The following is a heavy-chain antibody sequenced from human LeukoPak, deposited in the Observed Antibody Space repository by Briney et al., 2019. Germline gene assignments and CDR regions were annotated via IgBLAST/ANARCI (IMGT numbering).Heavy chain of an antibody. Sequence: QPGGSLRLSCAASAFTVSSNYMSWVRQAPGKGLEWVSIIYTRGTTYYADSVKGRFTISRDNSKNTLYLQMNSLRAEDTAVYYCARSVSGTTDYWGQGTLVTVSS. CDR3: ARSVSGTTDY. J-gene: IGHJ4*02. CDR1: AFTVSSNY. CDR2: IYTRGTT. D-gene: IGHD1-26*01. V-gene: IGHV3-53*01.